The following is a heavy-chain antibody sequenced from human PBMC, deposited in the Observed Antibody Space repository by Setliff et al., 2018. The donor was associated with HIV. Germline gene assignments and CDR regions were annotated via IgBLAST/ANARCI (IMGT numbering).Heavy chain of an antibody. J-gene: IGHJ4*02. CDR3: THVNNFRSVYFAS. CDR1: GGSIRSHYWS. CDR2: IYWDGDK. Sequence: TLSLTCTVSGGSIRSHYWSWIRQPPGKGPEWLALIYWDGDKRYNPSLKDRLTITKATSNNHVVLMMSNMDPADTATYYCTHVNNFRSVYFASWGQGTLVTVSS. V-gene: IGHV2-5*02. D-gene: IGHD1-1*01.